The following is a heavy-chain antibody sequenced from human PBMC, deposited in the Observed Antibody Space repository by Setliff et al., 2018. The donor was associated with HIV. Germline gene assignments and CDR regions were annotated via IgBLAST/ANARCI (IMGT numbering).Heavy chain of an antibody. CDR1: GFTFITSA. CDR2: IVVGSGNT. D-gene: IGHD3-22*01. CDR3: AARPGVDSSGHYDYYYMDV. Sequence: SVKVSCKASGFTFITSAMQWVRQARGRRLGWIGWIVVGSGNTNYARKFQERVNITRDMSTSTSYMELTNLRSEDTAVYYCAARPGVDSSGHYDYYYMDVWGKGTTVTVSS. J-gene: IGHJ6*03. V-gene: IGHV1-58*02.